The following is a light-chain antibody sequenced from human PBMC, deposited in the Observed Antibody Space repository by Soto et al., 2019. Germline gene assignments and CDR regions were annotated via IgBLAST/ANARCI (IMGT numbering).Light chain of an antibody. V-gene: IGLV4-60*02. J-gene: IGLJ2*01. CDR2: LEGSGSY. Sequence: QAVLTQSSSASASLGSSVKLTCTLSSGHSSYIIAWHHQQPGKAPRYLMKLEGSGSYNKGSGVPDRFSGSSSGADRYLTISNLQFEDEANYYCETWDSNTRVFLGGTKVTVL. CDR1: SGHSSYI. CDR3: ETWDSNTRV.